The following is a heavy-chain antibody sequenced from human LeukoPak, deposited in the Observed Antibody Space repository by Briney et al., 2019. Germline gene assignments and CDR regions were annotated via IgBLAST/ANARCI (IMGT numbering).Heavy chain of an antibody. CDR1: GFIFSSYW. D-gene: IGHD5-12*01. Sequence: PGGSLRLSCRASGFIFSSYWMHWVRQAPGKGLEWVSSISSSSSYIYYADSVKGRFTISRDNAKNSLYLQMNSLRAEDTAVYYCARQYGGFGVFDYWGQGTLVTVSS. J-gene: IGHJ4*02. V-gene: IGHV3-21*01. CDR2: ISSSSSYI. CDR3: ARQYGGFGVFDY.